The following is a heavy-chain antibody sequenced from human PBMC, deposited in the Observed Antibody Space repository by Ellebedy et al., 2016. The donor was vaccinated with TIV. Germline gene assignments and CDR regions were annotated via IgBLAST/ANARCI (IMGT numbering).Heavy chain of an antibody. CDR3: ARTIDSTVTSFDY. CDR1: GGSISSYY. J-gene: IGHJ4*02. CDR2: IYYSGST. Sequence: GSLRLXXTVSGGSISSYYWSWIRQPPGKGLEWIGYIYYSGSTNYNPSLKSRVTISVDTSKNQFSLKLSSVTAADTAVYYCARTIDSTVTSFDYWGQGTLVTVSS. D-gene: IGHD4-17*01. V-gene: IGHV4-59*01.